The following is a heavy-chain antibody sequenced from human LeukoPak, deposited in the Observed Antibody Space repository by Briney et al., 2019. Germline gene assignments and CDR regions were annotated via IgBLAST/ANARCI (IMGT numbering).Heavy chain of an antibody. V-gene: IGHV3-21*01. D-gene: IGHD1-26*01. CDR1: GFTFSSYS. CDR3: ARDRDSGSYDGTYYFDY. Sequence: GGSLRLSCAASGFTFSSYSMNWVRQAPGKGLGWVSSISSSSSYIYYADSVKGRFTISRDNAKNSLYLQMNSLRAEDTAVYYCARDRDSGSYDGTYYFDYWGQGTLVTVSS. J-gene: IGHJ4*02. CDR2: ISSSSSYI.